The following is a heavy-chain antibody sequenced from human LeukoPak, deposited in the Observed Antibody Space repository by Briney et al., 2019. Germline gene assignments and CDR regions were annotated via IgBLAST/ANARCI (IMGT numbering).Heavy chain of an antibody. CDR3: ARYSDGGYYFDY. CDR1: GGSISSYH. J-gene: IGHJ4*02. V-gene: IGHV4-4*07. CDR2: ININEGP. Sequence: PSETLSLTCTVSGGSISSYHWSWIRQPAGKGLEWIGHININEGPKYNPSLKSRVTISVDTSKNEFSLKLISVTAADTAVYHCARYSDGGYYFDYWGQGTLVTVSS. D-gene: IGHD5-18*01.